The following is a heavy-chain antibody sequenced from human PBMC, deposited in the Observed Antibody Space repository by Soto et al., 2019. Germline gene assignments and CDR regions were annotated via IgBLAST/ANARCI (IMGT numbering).Heavy chain of an antibody. CDR3: AAEGGVGYDSTWGDF. CDR2: IWHDGRYE. D-gene: IGHD5-12*01. J-gene: IGHJ4*02. Sequence: QVQLVQSGGGVVQPGRSLRLSCVASGVSLSTYGMHWVRQAPGKGLEWVASIWHDGRYEFHADSVKGRFAISRDNSKNSRYLQMNSLRVEDTAMYYWAAEGGVGYDSTWGDFWGQGTLVTVSS. CDR1: GVSLSTYG. V-gene: IGHV3-33*01.